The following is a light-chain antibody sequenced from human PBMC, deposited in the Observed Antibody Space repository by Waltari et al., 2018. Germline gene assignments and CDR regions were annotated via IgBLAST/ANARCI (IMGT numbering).Light chain of an antibody. CDR2: SDT. CDR1: SSNLGAGYD. J-gene: IGLJ3*02. V-gene: IGLV1-40*01. Sequence: QSVLTQPPSVSGAPGQRFTISCTGSSSNLGAGYDVHWYQHFPGAGPKLIIYSDTHRPAGVPDRFSGSKSGTSASLAVTGLQADDEADYYCQSYDRSLSGSVFGGGTKLTVL. CDR3: QSYDRSLSGSV.